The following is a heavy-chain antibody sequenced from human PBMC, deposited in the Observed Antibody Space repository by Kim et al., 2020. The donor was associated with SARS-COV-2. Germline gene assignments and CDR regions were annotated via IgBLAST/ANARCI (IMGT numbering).Heavy chain of an antibody. CDR1: GASISGTNYY. J-gene: IGHJ6*02. Sequence: SETLSLTCTVSGASISGTNYYWGWIRQPPGKGLEWIGSIYNSGSTYYNPSLKSRVTISVDTSKNQFSLKLSSVTAADTAVYYCAKHIVSGSGSRYSRHYCGLDVWGQGTTVTVSS. CDR3: AKHIVSGSGSRYSRHYCGLDV. V-gene: IGHV4-39*01. CDR2: IYNSGST. D-gene: IGHD3-10*01.